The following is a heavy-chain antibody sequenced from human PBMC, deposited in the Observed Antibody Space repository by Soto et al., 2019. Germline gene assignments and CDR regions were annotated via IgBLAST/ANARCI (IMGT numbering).Heavy chain of an antibody. V-gene: IGHV3-23*01. CDR3: AKESGGIVVVVAAKRNWFDP. D-gene: IGHD2-15*01. CDR1: GFTFSSYA. J-gene: IGHJ5*02. Sequence: PGGSLRLSCAASGFTFSSYAMSWVRQAPGKGLEWVSAISGSGGSTYYADSVKGRFTISRDNSKNTLYLQMNSLRAEDTAVYYCAKESGGIVVVVAAKRNWFDPWGQGTLVTVSS. CDR2: ISGSGGST.